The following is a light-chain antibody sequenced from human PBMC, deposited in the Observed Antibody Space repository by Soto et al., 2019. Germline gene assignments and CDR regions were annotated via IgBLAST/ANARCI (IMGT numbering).Light chain of an antibody. J-gene: IGKJ1*01. CDR2: RAS. Sequence: DIQMTQSPSTLSASVGDRVTITCRASQSISNSLTWYQQKPGKAPKLLLFRASSLKSGVPSRFSGTGSGTEFTLTISSLQPDDFATYYCQQYNSYSWTFGQGTKVEIK. V-gene: IGKV1-5*03. CDR1: QSISNS. CDR3: QQYNSYSWT.